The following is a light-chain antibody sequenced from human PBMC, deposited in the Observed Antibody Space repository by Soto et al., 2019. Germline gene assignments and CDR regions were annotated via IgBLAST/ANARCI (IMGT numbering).Light chain of an antibody. V-gene: IGKV3-11*01. Sequence: EIVLTQSPATLSLSPGERVTLSCRASQSISRHLAWYQQKPGQAPRLLMYDASNRATGIPARFSGSGSGTDFTLTISSLEPEDFAVYYCQQRSNWPLTFGGGTKVEIK. CDR3: QQRSNWPLT. CDR1: QSISRH. CDR2: DAS. J-gene: IGKJ4*01.